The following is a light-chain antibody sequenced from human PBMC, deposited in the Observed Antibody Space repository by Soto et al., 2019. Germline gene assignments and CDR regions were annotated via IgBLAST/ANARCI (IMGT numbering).Light chain of an antibody. CDR2: DDS. J-gene: IGLJ3*02. CDR1: RLASLR. V-gene: IGLV3-21*02. Sequence: SYELTQPPSVSVAPGQTARMTCGGSRLASLRVHWYQQQPGQAPVLVCYDDSDRPSGIPERFSCSNSGNTATLTIGSVAPGDEADYYCQVWDPGSDNRVLGGGTKLTVL. CDR3: QVWDPGSDNRV.